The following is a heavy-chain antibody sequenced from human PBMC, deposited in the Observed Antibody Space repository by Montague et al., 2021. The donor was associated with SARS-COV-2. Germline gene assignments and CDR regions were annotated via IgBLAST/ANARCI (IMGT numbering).Heavy chain of an antibody. Sequence: SETLSLTCAVYGGSFSGNYWNWIRQPPGKGLEWIGEINHYGSTNXNPSLKSRVTMSVDTSKNQFSLKLSSVTAADTAVYYCARGLPVTTLFYYFGMDVWGQGTTVTVSS. J-gene: IGHJ6*02. CDR1: GGSFSGNY. D-gene: IGHD4-11*01. CDR3: ARGLPVTTLFYYFGMDV. CDR2: INHYGST. V-gene: IGHV4-34*01.